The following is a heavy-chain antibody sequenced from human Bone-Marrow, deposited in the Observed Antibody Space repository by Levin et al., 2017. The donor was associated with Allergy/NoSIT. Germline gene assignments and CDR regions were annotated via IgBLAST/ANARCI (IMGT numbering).Heavy chain of an antibody. CDR1: GYTFTSYG. Sequence: TGGSLRLSCKASGYTFTSYGISWVRQAPGQGLEWMGWISAYNGNTNYAQKLQGRVTMTTDTSTSTAYMELRSLRSDDTAVYYCARRFQVVAGLYYYYYGMDVWGQGTTVTVSS. V-gene: IGHV1-18*01. J-gene: IGHJ6*02. D-gene: IGHD2-15*01. CDR3: ARRFQVVAGLYYYYYGMDV. CDR2: ISAYNGNT.